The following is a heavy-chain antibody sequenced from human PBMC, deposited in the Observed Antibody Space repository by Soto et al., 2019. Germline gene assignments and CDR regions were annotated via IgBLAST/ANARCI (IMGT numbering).Heavy chain of an antibody. CDR3: ARVLRPPNWFDS. J-gene: IGHJ5*01. V-gene: IGHV1-18*01. CDR2: ISGYNGNT. Sequence: ASVKVSCKTSGYAFSGYRLSWVRQGPGQGLEWMGWISGYNGNTDYAQKFQGRVTMTTDTSTSTAYMELRSLRSDDTAVYYCARVLRPPNWFDSWGQGTLVTVSS. D-gene: IGHD2-8*01. CDR1: GYAFSGYR.